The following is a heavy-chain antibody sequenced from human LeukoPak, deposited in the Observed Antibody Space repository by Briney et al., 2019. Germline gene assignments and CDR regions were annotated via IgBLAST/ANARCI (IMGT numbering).Heavy chain of an antibody. CDR3: ARGKWELKYNWFDP. V-gene: IGHV4-4*02. CDR2: IYHSGST. J-gene: IGHJ5*02. D-gene: IGHD1-26*01. CDR1: GGSISSSNW. Sequence: PSGTLSLTCAISGGSISSSNWWSWVRQPPGKGLEWIGEIYHSGSTNYNPSLKSRVTISVDKSKNQFSLKLSSVTAADTAVYYCARGKWELKYNWFDPWGQGTLVTVSS.